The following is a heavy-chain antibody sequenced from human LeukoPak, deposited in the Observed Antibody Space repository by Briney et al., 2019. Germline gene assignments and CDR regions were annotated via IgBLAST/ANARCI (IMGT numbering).Heavy chain of an antibody. CDR3: AALIIGRPFDY. D-gene: IGHD1-26*01. Sequence: GGSLRLSCVAAGFTFSAYWMSWVRQAPGKGLEYMASIKQDGSETYYVDSVKGRFTISRDNAKDSLDLQMNNLRAEDTAVYYCAALIIGRPFDYWGQGTLVIVSS. CDR2: IKQDGSET. V-gene: IGHV3-7*03. CDR1: GFTFSAYW. J-gene: IGHJ4*02.